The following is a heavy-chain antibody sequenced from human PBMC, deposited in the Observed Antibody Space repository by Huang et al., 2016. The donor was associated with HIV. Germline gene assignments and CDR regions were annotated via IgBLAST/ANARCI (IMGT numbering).Heavy chain of an antibody. CDR2: INTATGGI. D-gene: IGHD6-6*01. Sequence: QEQLVQSGSEFKKPGDSVRVSCKASGYTFTSYTINWVRQSPGQGLEGMGRINTATGGITYNQGFTGRFVFSFDNSVTTAFLHITDLRVDDTAVYYCARGGGGGTWQTPLVWFDPWGQGTVVAVSP. V-gene: IGHV7-4-1*02. J-gene: IGHJ5*02. CDR3: ARGGGGGTWQTPLVWFDP. CDR1: GYTFTSYT.